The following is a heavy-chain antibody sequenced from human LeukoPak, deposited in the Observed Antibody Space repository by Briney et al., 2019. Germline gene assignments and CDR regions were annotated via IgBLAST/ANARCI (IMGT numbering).Heavy chain of an antibody. CDR3: AKAKGAYGDYYYYYMDV. Sequence: GGSLRLSCAASEFSFRNYAMNWVRQAPGKGLEWVSTISTGGGSTYYADSVKGRFTISRDNSKNTLYLQMNSLRADDTAIYYCAKAKGAYGDYYYYYMDVWGKGTTVTVSS. CDR2: ISTGGGST. V-gene: IGHV3-23*01. CDR1: EFSFRNYA. D-gene: IGHD4-17*01. J-gene: IGHJ6*03.